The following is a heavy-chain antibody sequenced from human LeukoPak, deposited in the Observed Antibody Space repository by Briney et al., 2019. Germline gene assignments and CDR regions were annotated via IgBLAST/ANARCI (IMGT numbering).Heavy chain of an antibody. CDR2: ISYDGSNE. CDR1: GFTFSSYV. V-gene: IGHV3-30*04. J-gene: IGHJ6*03. D-gene: IGHD3-16*01. Sequence: PGGSLRLSCAASGFTFSSYVMHWVRQAPGKGLEWVAIISYDGSNEYYADSMKGRFTISRDNSKNTLYLQMNSLRAADTAVYYCARVRWGAFPWRSSMDVWGKGTTVTISS. CDR3: ARVRWGAFPWRSSMDV.